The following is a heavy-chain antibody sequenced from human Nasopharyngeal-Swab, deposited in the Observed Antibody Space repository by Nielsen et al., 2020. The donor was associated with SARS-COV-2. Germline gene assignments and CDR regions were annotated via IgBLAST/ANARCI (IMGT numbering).Heavy chain of an antibody. D-gene: IGHD6-19*01. Sequence: GGSLRLSCAASGFTFSNAWMSWVRQAPGKGLEWVGRIKSKTDGGTSDYAAPVKGRFTISRDDSKNTLYLQMNSLRTEDTAVYYCITSSSGWFEVDYWGQGTLVTVSS. J-gene: IGHJ4*02. CDR1: GFTFSNAW. CDR3: ITSSSGWFEVDY. CDR2: IKSKTDGGTS. V-gene: IGHV3-15*01.